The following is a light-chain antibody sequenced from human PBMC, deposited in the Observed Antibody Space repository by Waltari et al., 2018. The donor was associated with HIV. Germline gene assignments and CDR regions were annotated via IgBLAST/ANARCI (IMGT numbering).Light chain of an antibody. CDR3: ASWDDTLGHWI. V-gene: IGLV1-47*02. CDR2: SND. J-gene: IGLJ3*02. Sequence: QPKMTQAPSASKTPGQRITMSCSAGRSNIGNNFIYWYQQFPGLAPRLVIYSNDQRPTGVPGRFSGSKSGTSAFLAITGLRLEDEATYICASWDDTLGHWIFGGGTKLTVL. CDR1: RSNIGNNF.